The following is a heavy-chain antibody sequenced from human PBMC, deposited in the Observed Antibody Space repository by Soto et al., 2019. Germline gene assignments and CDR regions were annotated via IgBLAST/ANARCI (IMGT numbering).Heavy chain of an antibody. D-gene: IGHD6-13*01. CDR3: ARRGYSSSWYYYSYYGMDV. J-gene: IGHJ6*02. CDR1: GYTFTSYD. V-gene: IGHV1-8*01. CDR2: MNPNSGNT. Sequence: QVQLVQSGAEVKKPGASVKVSCKASGYTFTSYDINWVRQATGQGLEWMGWMNPNSGNTGYAQKFQGRVTMTRNTSISTVYMELRSLRSEVAAVYYCARRGYSSSWYYYSYYGMDVWGQGTTVTVSS.